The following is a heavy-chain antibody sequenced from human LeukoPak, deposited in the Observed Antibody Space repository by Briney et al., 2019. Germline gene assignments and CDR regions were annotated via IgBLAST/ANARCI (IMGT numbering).Heavy chain of an antibody. CDR2: IWYDGSNE. CDR3: AREVGYYDSSGYYIDY. V-gene: IGHV3-33*01. CDR1: GFTFSSYG. J-gene: IGHJ4*02. D-gene: IGHD3-22*01. Sequence: GGSLRLSCAASGFTFSSYGMHWVRQAPGKGLEWVAVIWYDGSNESYGDSVKGRFTISRDNSKNTLCLQMNSLRAEDTAVYYCAREVGYYDSSGYYIDYWGQGTLVTVSS.